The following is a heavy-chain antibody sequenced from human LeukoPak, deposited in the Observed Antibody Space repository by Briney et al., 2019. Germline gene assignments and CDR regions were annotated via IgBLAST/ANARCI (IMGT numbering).Heavy chain of an antibody. CDR3: ATANRLTRDSSGYYPDS. CDR1: GYTLTELS. J-gene: IGHJ4*02. CDR2: FDPEDGEI. V-gene: IGHV1-24*01. D-gene: IGHD3-22*01. Sequence: ASVKVSCKVSGYTLTELSTYWVRQAPGKGLEWMGGFDPEDGEIVYAQNFQGRVTMTEDTSTDTAYMELSSLRSEDTAIYCCATANRLTRDSSGYYPDSWGQGTLVTVSS.